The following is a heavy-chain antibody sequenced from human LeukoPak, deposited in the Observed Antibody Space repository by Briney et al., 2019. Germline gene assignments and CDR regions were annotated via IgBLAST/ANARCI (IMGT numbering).Heavy chain of an antibody. CDR2: TYSGGST. D-gene: IGHD1-26*01. J-gene: IGHJ3*02. CDR3: TGGSYAGAFDI. Sequence: GGSLRLSCAASGFTFTSYAMSWVRQTPGKGLEWVSITYSGGSTYYGDSVKGRFTISRDNSKNILYLQMNSLSPEDTAVYYCTGGSYAGAFDIWGQGTKVTVSS. V-gene: IGHV3-23*03. CDR1: GFTFTSYA.